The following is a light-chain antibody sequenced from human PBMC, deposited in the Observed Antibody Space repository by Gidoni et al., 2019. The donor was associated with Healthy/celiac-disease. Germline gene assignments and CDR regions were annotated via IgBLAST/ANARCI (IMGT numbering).Light chain of an antibody. V-gene: IGKV3-20*01. CDR2: GAS. CDR3: QQYGSSPRLT. Sequence: EIVLTQSPGTLSLSPGDRATLSCRASQRVSSSYSAWYQQKPGQAPRLLIYGASSRATGIPDRFSGSGSGTDFTLTISRLEPEDFAVYYCQQYGSSPRLTFGGXTKVEIK. J-gene: IGKJ4*01. CDR1: QRVSSSY.